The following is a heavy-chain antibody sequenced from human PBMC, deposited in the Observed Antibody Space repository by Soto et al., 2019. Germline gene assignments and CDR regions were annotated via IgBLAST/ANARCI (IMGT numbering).Heavy chain of an antibody. CDR2: IKQDGSEK. CDR3: ARGPPYIVVVVAAGRFDY. V-gene: IGHV3-7*03. Sequence: EVQLVESGGGLVQPGGSLRLSCAASGFTFSSYWMSWVRQAPGKGPEWVANIKQDGSEKYYVDSVKGRFTISRDNAKNSLYLQMNSLRAEDTAVYYCARGPPYIVVVVAAGRFDYWGQGTLVTVSS. CDR1: GFTFSSYW. D-gene: IGHD2-15*01. J-gene: IGHJ4*02.